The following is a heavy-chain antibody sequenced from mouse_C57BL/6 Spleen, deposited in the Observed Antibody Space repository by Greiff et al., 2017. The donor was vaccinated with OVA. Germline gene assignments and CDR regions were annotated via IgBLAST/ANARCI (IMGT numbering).Heavy chain of an antibody. D-gene: IGHD1-1*01. Sequence: VQLQQSGPELVKPGASVKISCKASGYTFTDYYMNWVKQSHGKSLEWIGDINPNNGGTSYNQKFKGKATLTVDKSSSTAYMELRSLTSEDSAVYYCARYPNYYGSSWDYWGQGTTLTVSS. CDR3: ARYPNYYGSSWDY. CDR1: GYTFTDYY. J-gene: IGHJ2*01. V-gene: IGHV1-26*01. CDR2: INPNNGGT.